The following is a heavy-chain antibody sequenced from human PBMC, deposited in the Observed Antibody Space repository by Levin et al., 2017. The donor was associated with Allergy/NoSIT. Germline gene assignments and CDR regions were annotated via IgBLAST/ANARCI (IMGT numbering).Heavy chain of an antibody. CDR3: ARIRCMGGSYYYYYGMDV. D-gene: IGHD1-26*01. Sequence: QTLSLTCTFSGFSLSTSGMCVSWIRQPPGKALEWLALIDWDDDKYYSTSLKTRLTISKDTSKNQVVLTMTNMDPVDTATYYCARIRCMGGSYYYYYGMDVWGQGTTVTVSS. V-gene: IGHV2-70*01. CDR1: GFSLSTSGMC. CDR2: IDWDDDK. J-gene: IGHJ6*02.